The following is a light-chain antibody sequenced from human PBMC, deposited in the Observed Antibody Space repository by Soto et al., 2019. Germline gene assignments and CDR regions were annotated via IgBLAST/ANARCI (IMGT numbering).Light chain of an antibody. CDR2: MNN. V-gene: IGLV1-47*01. CDR1: SSNIGSNY. Sequence: QSVLTQSPSVSGTPGQRVTISCSGSSSNIGSNYVYWYQQLPGTAPKLLIYMNNQRPSGVPDRFSGSKSGTSASLAISGLRSEDEADYYCAAWDDSLSGPIFGGGTMLTVL. CDR3: AAWDDSLSGPI. J-gene: IGLJ2*01.